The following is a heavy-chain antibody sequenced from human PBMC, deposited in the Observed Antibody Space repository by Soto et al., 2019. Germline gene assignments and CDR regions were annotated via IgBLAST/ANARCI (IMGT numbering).Heavy chain of an antibody. D-gene: IGHD6-13*01. CDR3: ARYRREAVAGYTLDD. V-gene: IGHV4-59*01. CDR2: VYNSGST. CDR1: GGSISSNY. J-gene: IGHJ4*02. Sequence: SETLSLTCTVSGGSISSNYWTWIRQPPGKGLEWIGYVYNSGSTNYNPSLKSRVTISEDTSKSQFSLKVNSMTAADTAVYYCARYRREAVAGYTLDDWGQGILVTVSS.